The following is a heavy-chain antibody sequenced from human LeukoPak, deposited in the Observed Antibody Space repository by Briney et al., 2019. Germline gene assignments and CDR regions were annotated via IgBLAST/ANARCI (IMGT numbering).Heavy chain of an antibody. CDR3: ARGRGPYYFDY. V-gene: IGHV4-39*07. CDR2: IYYSGGT. J-gene: IGHJ4*02. Sequence: PSETLSLTCTVSGGSISSSNNYWGWIRQPPGKGLEWIGSIYYSGGTYHNPSLKSRVTMSVDTSKNQFSLRLSSVTAADTAVYYCARGRGPYYFDYWGQGTLVTVSS. CDR1: GGSISSSNNY.